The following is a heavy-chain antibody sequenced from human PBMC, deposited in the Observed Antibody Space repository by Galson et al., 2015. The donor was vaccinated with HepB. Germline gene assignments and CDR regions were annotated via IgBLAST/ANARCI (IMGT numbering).Heavy chain of an antibody. CDR1: GFTFSSYG. J-gene: IGHJ4*02. V-gene: IGHV3-33*01. CDR3: ARDGDYGGNSRPLDY. D-gene: IGHD4-23*01. CDR2: IWYDGSNK. Sequence: SLRLSCAASGFTFSSYGMHWVRQAPGKGLEWVAVIWYDGSNKYYADSVKGRFTISRDNSKNTLYLQMNSLRAEDTAVYYCARDGDYGGNSRPLDYWGQGTLVTVSS.